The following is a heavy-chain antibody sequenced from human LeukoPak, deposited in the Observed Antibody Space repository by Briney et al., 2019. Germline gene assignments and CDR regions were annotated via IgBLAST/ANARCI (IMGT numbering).Heavy chain of an antibody. V-gene: IGHV3-23*01. CDR1: GFTFGHYA. CDR2: ISGSGGST. Sequence: ETGGSLRLSCTGSGFTFGHYALAWVRQAPGKGLEWVSAISGSGGSTYYADSVKGRFTISRDNSKNTLYLQMNSLRAEDTAVYYCAKDGRYCSSTSCFPYWYFDLWGRGTLVTVSS. J-gene: IGHJ2*01. D-gene: IGHD2-2*01. CDR3: AKDGRYCSSTSCFPYWYFDL.